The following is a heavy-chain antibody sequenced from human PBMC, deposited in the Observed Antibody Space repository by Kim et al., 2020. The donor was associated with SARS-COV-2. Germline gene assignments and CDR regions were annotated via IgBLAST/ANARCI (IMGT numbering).Heavy chain of an antibody. J-gene: IGHJ4*02. CDR3: ARATYLDYGDLLFDY. Sequence: SVKVSCKASGGTFSSYTISWVRQAPGQGLEWMGRIIPILGIANYAQKFQGRVTITAYKSTSTAYMELSSLRSEDTAVYYCARATYLDYGDLLFDYWGQGTLVTVSS. V-gene: IGHV1-69*02. CDR2: IIPILGIA. CDR1: GGTFSSYT. D-gene: IGHD4-17*01.